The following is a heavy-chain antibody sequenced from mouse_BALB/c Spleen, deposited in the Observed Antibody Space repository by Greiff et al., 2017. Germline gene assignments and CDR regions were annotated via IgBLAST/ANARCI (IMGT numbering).Heavy chain of an antibody. Sequence: LVESGPEVVRPGVSVKISCKGSGYTFTDYAMHWVKQSHAKSLEWIGVISTYNGNTNYNQKFKGKATMTVDKSSSTAYMELARLTSEDSAIYYCARDYRDYGNYPSFDYWGQGTTLTVSS. CDR3: ARDYRDYGNYPSFDY. CDR1: GYTFTDYA. J-gene: IGHJ2*01. CDR2: ISTYNGNT. V-gene: IGHV1-67*01. D-gene: IGHD2-1*01.